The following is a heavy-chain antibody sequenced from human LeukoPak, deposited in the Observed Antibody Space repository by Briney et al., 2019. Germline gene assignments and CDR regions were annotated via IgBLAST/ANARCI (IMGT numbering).Heavy chain of an antibody. CDR1: GYTFTTYG. J-gene: IGHJ4*02. V-gene: IGHV1-18*01. CDR2: ISAYTGNT. D-gene: IGHD1-26*01. Sequence: ASVKVSCKASGYTFTTYGVSWVRQAHGQGLEWMGWISAYTGNTNYAQKLQGRVTMTTDTSTSTAYMELRSLRSDDTAVYYCARGQSGSYLSPSDYWGQGTLVTVSS. CDR3: ARGQSGSYLSPSDY.